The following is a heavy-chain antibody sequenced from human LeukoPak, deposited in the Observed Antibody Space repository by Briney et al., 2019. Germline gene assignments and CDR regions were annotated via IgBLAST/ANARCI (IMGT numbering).Heavy chain of an antibody. Sequence: SETLSLTCTVSGGSISSYYWSWIRQPPGQGLEWIGYIYYSGSTNYNPSLKSRVTISVDTSKNHFSLKLSSVTAADTAVYYCARRSPVTASIDYWGQGTLVIVSS. D-gene: IGHD2-21*02. CDR3: ARRSPVTASIDY. J-gene: IGHJ4*02. CDR2: IYYSGST. V-gene: IGHV4-59*08. CDR1: GGSISSYY.